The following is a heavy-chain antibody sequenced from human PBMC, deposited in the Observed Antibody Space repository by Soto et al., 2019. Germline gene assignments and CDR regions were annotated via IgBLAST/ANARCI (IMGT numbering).Heavy chain of an antibody. J-gene: IGHJ3*02. CDR2: IDYSGST. V-gene: IGHV4-59*08. Sequence: QVQLQESGPGLVKPSETLSLTCSVSGDSISNYYWNWIRQPPGKGLEWIEYIDYSGSTKYNPSLKSRVTISVDTSKNQFSLRLSSVTAADTAVYYCARRKAEEYCSPTSSCLLVFDIWGQGTMVTVSS. D-gene: IGHD2-2*01. CDR3: ARRKAEEYCSPTSSCLLVFDI. CDR1: GDSISNYY.